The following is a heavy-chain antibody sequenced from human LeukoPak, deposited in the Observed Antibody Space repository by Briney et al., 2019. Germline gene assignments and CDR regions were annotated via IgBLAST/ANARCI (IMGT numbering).Heavy chain of an antibody. CDR3: AKGAGEQLEDFDY. Sequence: PGGSLRLSCAASGFTFDDYAMHWVRQAPGKGLEWVSGISWNSGSIGYADSVKGRFTISKDNAENSLYLQMNSLRAEDTALYYCAKGAGEQLEDFDYWGQGTLVTVSS. J-gene: IGHJ4*02. CDR2: ISWNSGSI. CDR1: GFTFDDYA. V-gene: IGHV3-9*01. D-gene: IGHD6-13*01.